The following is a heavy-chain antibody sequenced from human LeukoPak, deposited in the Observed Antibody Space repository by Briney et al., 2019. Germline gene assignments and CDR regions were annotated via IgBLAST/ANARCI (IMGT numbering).Heavy chain of an antibody. CDR3: ARDGVPYYYGSGSYYSY. Sequence: ASVKVSCKASGYTFSRYYIHWVRQAPGQGLEWMGKMNPSGGTTTYAQKFQGRVTVTRDTPTSTVYMEMSSLRPEDTAVYYCARDGVPYYYGSGSYYSYWGQGTLVTVSS. D-gene: IGHD3-10*01. CDR2: MNPSGGTT. CDR1: GYTFSRYY. J-gene: IGHJ4*02. V-gene: IGHV1-46*01.